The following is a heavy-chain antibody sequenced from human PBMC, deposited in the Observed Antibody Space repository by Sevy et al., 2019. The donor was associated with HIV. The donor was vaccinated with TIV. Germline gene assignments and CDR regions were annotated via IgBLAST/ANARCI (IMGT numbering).Heavy chain of an antibody. CDR1: GGSITNRNYY. J-gene: IGHJ4*02. CDR2: INYSGIT. Sequence: SETLSLSCTVSGGSITNRNYYWGWVRQPPGKGLEWIGNINYSGITYYTPSLKSRVTISFDTSKTQFSLNLSSVTAADTAVYYCARLFDSYDRGFDSWGQGTLVTVSS. V-gene: IGHV4-39*01. CDR3: ARLFDSYDRGFDS. D-gene: IGHD3-16*01.